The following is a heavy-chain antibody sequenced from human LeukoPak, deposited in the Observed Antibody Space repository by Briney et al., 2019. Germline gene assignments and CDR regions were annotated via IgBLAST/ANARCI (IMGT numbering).Heavy chain of an antibody. CDR1: GFTFSSYA. Sequence: GGSLRLSRAASGFTFSSYAMNWVREAPGKGLEGGSTITGSGNSTYYADALKGRFTISRDNSKNTLYLQMNSLRAEDTAVYYCASCSEHYGVFRRNYFDYWGLGTLVTVSS. CDR3: ASCSEHYGVFRRNYFDY. J-gene: IGHJ4*01. D-gene: IGHD4-17*01. CDR2: ITGSGNST. V-gene: IGHV3-23*01.